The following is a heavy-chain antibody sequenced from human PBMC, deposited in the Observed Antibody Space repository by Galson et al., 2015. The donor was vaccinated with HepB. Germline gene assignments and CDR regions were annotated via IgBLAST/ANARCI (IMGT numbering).Heavy chain of an antibody. D-gene: IGHD3-10*01. Sequence: SLRLSCAASGFTFNNAWMTWVRQVSGKGLEWVGRIKSKTDGGTADYAAPVKGRFTISRDDSKSTMYLQMNSLKTEDTAVYYCTTWGITTFRGVLNSPLWGQGTLVAVFS. J-gene: IGHJ4*02. V-gene: IGHV3-15*01. CDR2: IKSKTDGGTA. CDR3: TTWGITTFRGVLNSPL. CDR1: GFTFNNAW.